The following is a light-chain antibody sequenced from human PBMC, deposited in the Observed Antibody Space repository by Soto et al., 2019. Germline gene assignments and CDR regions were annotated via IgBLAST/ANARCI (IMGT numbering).Light chain of an antibody. Sequence: QSVLTQPPSVSAAPGQKVTNSCSGSSSNIGNNYVSWYQQLPGTAPKLLIYENNKRPSGIPDRFSGSKSGTSATLGITGLQTGDEADYYCGTWDSSLSAYVFGTGTKVTV. V-gene: IGLV1-51*02. CDR3: GTWDSSLSAYV. J-gene: IGLJ1*01. CDR2: ENN. CDR1: SSNIGNNY.